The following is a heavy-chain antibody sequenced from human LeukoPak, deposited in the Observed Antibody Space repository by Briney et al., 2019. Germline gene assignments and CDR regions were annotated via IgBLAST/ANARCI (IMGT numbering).Heavy chain of an antibody. CDR3: ARGALDFDY. J-gene: IGHJ4*02. D-gene: IGHD3-16*02. V-gene: IGHV4-59*01. CDR2: IYYGGST. CDR1: GGSISSYY. Sequence: SETLSLTCTVSGGSISSYYWSWIRQPPGKGLEWIGYIYYGGSTNYNPSLKSRVTISVDTSKNQFSLKLSSVTAADTAVYYCARGALDFDYWGQGTLVTVSS.